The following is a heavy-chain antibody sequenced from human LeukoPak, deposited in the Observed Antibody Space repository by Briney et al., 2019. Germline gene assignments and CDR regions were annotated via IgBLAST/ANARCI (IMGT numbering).Heavy chain of an antibody. J-gene: IGHJ4*02. D-gene: IGHD6-13*01. V-gene: IGHV1-69*13. Sequence: GASVKVSCKASGYSFTSNYIHWVRQAPGQGLEWMGGIIPIFGTANYAQKFQGRVTITADESTSTAYMELSSLRSEDTAVYYCARGRSSSWYNDFDYWGQGTLVTVSS. CDR3: ARGRSSSWYNDFDY. CDR1: GYSFTSNY. CDR2: IIPIFGTA.